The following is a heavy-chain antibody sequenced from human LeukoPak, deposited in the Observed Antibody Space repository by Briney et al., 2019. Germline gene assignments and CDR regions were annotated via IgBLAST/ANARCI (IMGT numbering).Heavy chain of an antibody. Sequence: PSETLSLTCTVSGGSISSYYWSWIRQPPGKGLEWIGYIYYSGSTNYNPSLKSRVTISVDTSKNQFSLKLSSVTAADTAVYYCARSWGRYYNWAFDYWGQGTLVTVSS. CDR1: GGSISSYY. CDR2: IYYSGST. D-gene: IGHD3-10*01. J-gene: IGHJ4*02. V-gene: IGHV4-59*08. CDR3: ARSWGRYYNWAFDY.